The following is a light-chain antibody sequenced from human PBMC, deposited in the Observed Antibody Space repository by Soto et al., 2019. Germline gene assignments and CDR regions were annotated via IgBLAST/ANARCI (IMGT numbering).Light chain of an antibody. CDR2: WAS. V-gene: IGKV4-1*01. CDR1: QSVLYSSNNKNY. Sequence: DIVMTQSPDSLAVSLGERATINCKSSQSVLYSSNNKNYLAWYQQKPGQPPKLLIYWASTRESGVPDRFSGSGSGTDFTLTISSLQAEDGAVYYCHQSYSIPWTFGQGTKVEIK. J-gene: IGKJ1*01. CDR3: HQSYSIPWT.